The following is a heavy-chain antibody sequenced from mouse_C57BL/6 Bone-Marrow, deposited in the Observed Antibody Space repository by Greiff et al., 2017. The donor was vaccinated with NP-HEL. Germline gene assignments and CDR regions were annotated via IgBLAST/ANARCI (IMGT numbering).Heavy chain of an antibody. Sequence: QVQLQQSGAELARPGASVKLSCKASGYTFTSYGISWVKQRTGQGLEWIGEIYPRSGNTYYNEKFKGKATLTADKSSSTAYMELRSLTSEDSAVYFCAREGYYSHWYFDVWGTGTTVTVSS. D-gene: IGHD2-3*01. CDR1: GYTFTSYG. J-gene: IGHJ1*03. CDR3: AREGYYSHWYFDV. V-gene: IGHV1-81*01. CDR2: IYPRSGNT.